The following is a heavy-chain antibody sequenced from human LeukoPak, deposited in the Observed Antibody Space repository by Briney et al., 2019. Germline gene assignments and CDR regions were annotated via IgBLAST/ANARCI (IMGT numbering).Heavy chain of an antibody. CDR3: AKDFVVVPGNVNYFDY. D-gene: IGHD2-21*02. CDR1: GFTFSNYA. Sequence: PGGSLRLSCAASGFTFSNYAMSWVRQAPGKGLEWVSAISGSGDNTYYADSVKGRFTVSRDNSKNTLYVQMKSLRAEDTAVYYCAKDFVVVPGNVNYFDYWGRGTLVTVSS. CDR2: ISGSGDNT. J-gene: IGHJ4*02. V-gene: IGHV3-23*01.